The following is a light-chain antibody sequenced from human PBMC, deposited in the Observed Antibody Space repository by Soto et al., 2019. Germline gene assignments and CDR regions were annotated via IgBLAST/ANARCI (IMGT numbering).Light chain of an antibody. CDR2: AAS. J-gene: IGKJ3*01. CDR3: QKYSSVPV. Sequence: DIQMTQSPTSLSASVGDRVTITGRASQGIRNFVACYQQKPGKPPKLLIYAASTLQSGVPSRFSGSGSGTDFTLTINSLQSEDVATYSCQKYSSVPVFGPGTKVEI. V-gene: IGKV1-27*01. CDR1: QGIRNF.